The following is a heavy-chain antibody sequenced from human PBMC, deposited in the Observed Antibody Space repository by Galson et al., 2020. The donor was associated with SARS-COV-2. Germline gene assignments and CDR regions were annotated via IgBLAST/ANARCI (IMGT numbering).Heavy chain of an antibody. CDR1: GFTFRSVE. D-gene: IGHD3-10*01. CDR2: IRSRGGTI. J-gene: IGHJ4*02. V-gene: IGHV3-48*03. CDR3: ARGGWDYGAGRYYTPWEGLLDN. Sequence: GGSLRISCVASGFTFRSVEMNWVRQAPGKGLEWISYIRSRGGTIYYADSVKGRFTISRDNAKNSLYLQMNRMRAEDTAVYFCARGGWDYGAGRYYTPWEGLLDNWGQGTLVTVSS.